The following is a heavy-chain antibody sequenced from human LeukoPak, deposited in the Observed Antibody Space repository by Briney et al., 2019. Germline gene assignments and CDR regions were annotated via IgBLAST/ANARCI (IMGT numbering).Heavy chain of an antibody. CDR2: ISWNSGSI. Sequence: PGRSLRLSCAASGFTFDDYAMHWVRQAPGKGLEWASGISWNSGSIGYADSVKGRFTISRDNAKNSLYLQMNSLRAEDTALYYCAKLGVSVGGAFDIWGQGTMVTVSS. CDR1: GFTFDDYA. CDR3: AKLGVSVGGAFDI. J-gene: IGHJ3*02. V-gene: IGHV3-9*01. D-gene: IGHD3-16*01.